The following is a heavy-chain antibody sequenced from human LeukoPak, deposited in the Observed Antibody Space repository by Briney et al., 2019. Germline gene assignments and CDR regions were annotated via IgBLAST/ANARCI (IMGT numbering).Heavy chain of an antibody. D-gene: IGHD3-22*01. Sequence: SETLSLTCTVSSGSISSHYWNWIRQPPGKGLEWIWYIYYSGSTDYNPSLKSRVPISVDTSKNQFSLKLSSVTAADTAVYYCARGPHFHDSSGYSPYYYYLDVWGKGTTVTVSS. CDR1: SGSISSHY. J-gene: IGHJ6*03. V-gene: IGHV4-59*11. CDR2: IYYSGST. CDR3: ARGPHFHDSSGYSPYYYYLDV.